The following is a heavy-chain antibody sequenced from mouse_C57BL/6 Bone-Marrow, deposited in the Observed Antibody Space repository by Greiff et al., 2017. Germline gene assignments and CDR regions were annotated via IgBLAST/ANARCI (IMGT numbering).Heavy chain of an antibody. Sequence: VQLQQPGAELVKPGASVKLSCKASGYTFTSYWMHWVKQRPGQGLEWIGTIHPNSGSTNYNEKFKSKATLTVDKSSSTAYMQLSSLTSEDSAVYYCSLYYGNSFDYWGQGTTLTVSS. CDR3: SLYYGNSFDY. CDR1: GYTFTSYW. CDR2: IHPNSGST. J-gene: IGHJ2*01. V-gene: IGHV1-64*01. D-gene: IGHD2-1*01.